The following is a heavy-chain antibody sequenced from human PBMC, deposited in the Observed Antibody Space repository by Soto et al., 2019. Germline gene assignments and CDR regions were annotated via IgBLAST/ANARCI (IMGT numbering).Heavy chain of an antibody. Sequence: SETLSLTCTVSGGSISSSSYYWGWIRQPPGKGLEWIGSIYYSGSTYYNPSLKSRVTISVDTSKNQFSLKLSSVTAADTAVYYCARRDYEGAFDIWGQGTMVTVS. J-gene: IGHJ3*02. CDR2: IYYSGST. D-gene: IGHD4-17*01. CDR3: ARRDYEGAFDI. CDR1: GGSISSSSYY. V-gene: IGHV4-39*01.